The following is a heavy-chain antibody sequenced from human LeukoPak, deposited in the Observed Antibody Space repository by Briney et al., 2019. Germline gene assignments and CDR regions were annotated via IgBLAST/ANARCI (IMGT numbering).Heavy chain of an antibody. J-gene: IGHJ4*02. CDR3: ARGVVRSYSSGYAN. D-gene: IGHD3-22*01. CDR1: GGTFISYA. V-gene: IGHV1-69*05. CDR2: IIPIFGTA. Sequence: GSSVKVSCKAPGGTFISYAISWVRQAPGQGLEWMGGIIPIFGTANYAQKFQGRVTITTDESTSTAYMELSSLRSEDTAVYYCARGVVRSYSSGYANWGQGTLVTVSS.